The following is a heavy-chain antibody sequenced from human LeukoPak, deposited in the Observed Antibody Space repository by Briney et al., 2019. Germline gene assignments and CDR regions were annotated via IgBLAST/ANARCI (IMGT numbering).Heavy chain of an antibody. CDR1: GYSFTRKW. D-gene: IGHD3-10*01. CDR3: ARRSGSYFGFDY. V-gene: IGHV5-51*01. J-gene: IGHJ4*02. Sequence: GESLKISCEGSGYSFTRKWIGWVRQMPGKGLEWMGIIYSDDSDTRYSPSFQGQVTISADKSITTAYLQWSSLKASDTAMYYCARRSGSYFGFDYWGQGTLVTISS. CDR2: IYSDDSDT.